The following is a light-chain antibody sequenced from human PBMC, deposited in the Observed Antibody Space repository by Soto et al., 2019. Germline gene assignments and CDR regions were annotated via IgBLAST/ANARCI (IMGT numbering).Light chain of an antibody. J-gene: IGKJ1*01. CDR3: QQYYSYPLT. CDR2: AAS. V-gene: IGKV1-8*01. Sequence: AIPITQCPSPFSASTGDRVTITCRASQGISSYLAWYQQKPGKAPKLLIYAASTLQSGVPSRFSGSGSGTDFTLTISGLQSEDFATYYCQQYYSYPLTFGQGTKVDIK. CDR1: QGISSY.